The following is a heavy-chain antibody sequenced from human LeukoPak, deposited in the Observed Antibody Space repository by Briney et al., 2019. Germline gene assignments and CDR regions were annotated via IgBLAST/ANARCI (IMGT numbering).Heavy chain of an antibody. Sequence: GGSLRLSCAASRFTFSSYAMAWVRKAPGKGLEWVSRISSSGGGTHYADSVKGRFTISRDNSKNTLYLQMNSLRAEDTAVYYCAKGDYYDFDSWGQGTLVTVSS. D-gene: IGHD3-22*01. V-gene: IGHV3-23*01. CDR2: ISSSGGGT. J-gene: IGHJ5*01. CDR3: AKGDYYDFDS. CDR1: RFTFSSYA.